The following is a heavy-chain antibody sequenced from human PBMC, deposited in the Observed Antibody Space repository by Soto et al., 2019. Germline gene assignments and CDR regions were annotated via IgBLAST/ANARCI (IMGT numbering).Heavy chain of an antibody. J-gene: IGHJ3*02. CDR2: INHSGST. CDR3: ATKTTMPTWVDFDT. Sequence: SETLSLTCAVYGGSFSGYYWSWIRQPPGKGLEWIGEINHSGSTNYNPSLKSRVTISVDTSKNQFSLKLNSVIAADTAVYYCATKTTMPTWVDFDTWGQGTMVTVSS. D-gene: IGHD2-2*01. V-gene: IGHV4-34*01. CDR1: GGSFSGYY.